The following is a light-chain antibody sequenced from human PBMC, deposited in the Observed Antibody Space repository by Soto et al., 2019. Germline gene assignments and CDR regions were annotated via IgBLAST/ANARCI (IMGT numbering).Light chain of an antibody. V-gene: IGLV2-23*01. CDR2: EGS. CDR1: SSDVGSYNV. CDR3: CSYAGSLYV. J-gene: IGLJ1*01. Sequence: QSVLTQPASVSGSPGQSITISCTGTSSDVGSYNVVSWYQQHPGKAPKLIIYEGSKRPSGVSNRFSGSNSGNTASLTISGLQAEDEADYYCCSYAGSLYVFGTGTKLTVL.